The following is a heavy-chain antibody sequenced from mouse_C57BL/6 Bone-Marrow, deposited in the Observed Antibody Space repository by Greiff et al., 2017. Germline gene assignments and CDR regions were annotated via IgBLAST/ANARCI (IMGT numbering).Heavy chain of an antibody. CDR2: IDPEIGDT. V-gene: IGHV14-4*01. D-gene: IGHD2-3*01. CDR1: GFNIKDDY. CDR3: SSFDGNYFDF. Sequence: EVQLQESGAELVRPGASVKLSCTASGFNIKDDYIHWVKQRPEQALEWIGWIDPEIGDTESASKFQGKATITSDTYSNTAYLQLSSLTSEDTAVYYCSSFDGNYFDFWGQGTPLTVAS. J-gene: IGHJ2*01.